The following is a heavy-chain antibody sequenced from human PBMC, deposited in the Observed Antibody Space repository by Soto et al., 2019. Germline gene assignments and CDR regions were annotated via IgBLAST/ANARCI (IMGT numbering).Heavy chain of an antibody. Sequence: QVQLVESGGGVVQPGRSLRLSCAASGFDFNTYGLHWVRQAPGKGLEWVAAISFDGGSQYYADSVKGRFTISRDKTNRTLYLQMNSLGAEDTATYFCAKDSSVIAAGSGGWFDPWGPGTLVIVSS. CDR2: ISFDGGSQ. CDR3: AKDSSVIAAGSGGWFDP. J-gene: IGHJ5*02. V-gene: IGHV3-30*18. CDR1: GFDFNTYG. D-gene: IGHD6-13*01.